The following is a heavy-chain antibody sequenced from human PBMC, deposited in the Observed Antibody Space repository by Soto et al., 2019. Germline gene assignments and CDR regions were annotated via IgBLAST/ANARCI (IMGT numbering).Heavy chain of an antibody. V-gene: IGHV1-69*12. CDR3: ARGEGDGYTASLMFDP. D-gene: IGHD5-12*01. CDR2: IIPIFGTA. J-gene: IGHJ5*02. Sequence: QVQLVQSGAEVKKPGSSVKVSCKASGGTFSSYAISWVRQAPGQGLEWLGGIIPIFGTANYAQKFQGRVTITADESTSTAYMELSSLRSEDTAVYYCARGEGDGYTASLMFDPWGQGTLVTVSS. CDR1: GGTFSSYA.